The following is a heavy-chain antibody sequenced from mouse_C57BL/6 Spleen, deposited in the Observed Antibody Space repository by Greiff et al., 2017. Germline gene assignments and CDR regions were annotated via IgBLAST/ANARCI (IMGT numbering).Heavy chain of an antibody. CDR2: IYPGDGDT. CDR3: ARSGRGNYFDY. J-gene: IGHJ2*01. D-gene: IGHD4-1*01. Sequence: VQLQQSGPELVKPGASVKISCKASGYAFSSSWMNWVKQRPGKGLEWIGRIYPGDGDTNYNGKFKGKATLTVDKSSSTAYMQLSSLTSEDSAVYFCARSGRGNYFDYWGQGTTLTVSS. CDR1: GYAFSSSW. V-gene: IGHV1-82*01.